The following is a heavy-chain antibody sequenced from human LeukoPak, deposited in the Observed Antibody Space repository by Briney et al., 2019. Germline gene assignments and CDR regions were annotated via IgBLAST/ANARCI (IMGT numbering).Heavy chain of an antibody. CDR3: ASEGEMATIDY. V-gene: IGHV3-74*01. CDR1: GFTFSSYW. D-gene: IGHD5-24*01. J-gene: IGHJ4*02. CDR2: INSDGRST. Sequence: GGSLRLSCAASGFTFSSYWMHWVRQAPGKGLVWVARINSDGRSTNYADSVKGRFTISRDNAKNSLYLQMNSLRAEDTAVYYCASEGEMATIDYWGQGTLVTVSS.